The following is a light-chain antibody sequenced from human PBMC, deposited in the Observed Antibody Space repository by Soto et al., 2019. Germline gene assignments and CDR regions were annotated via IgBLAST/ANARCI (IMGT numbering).Light chain of an antibody. V-gene: IGKV3-20*01. CDR1: QSVSSSY. Sequence: EMGLTQSPGTLSLSPGERATLSCRASQSVSSSYLAWYQQKPGQAPRLLIYGASSRATGIPDRFSGSGSGTDFTFTISRLEPEDLAVYYCQKYGSSPSTFGQGNKVEIK. CDR3: QKYGSSPST. J-gene: IGKJ1*01. CDR2: GAS.